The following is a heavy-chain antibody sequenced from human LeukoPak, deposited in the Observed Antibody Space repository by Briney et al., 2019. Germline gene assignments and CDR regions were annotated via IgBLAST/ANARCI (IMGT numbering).Heavy chain of an antibody. V-gene: IGHV3-7*01. CDR1: GFTFSSYW. D-gene: IGHD1-26*01. J-gene: IGHJ4*02. Sequence: GGSLRLSCAASGFTFSSYWMSWVRQAPGEGLEWVANIKEDGSEKYYVDSVKGRFTISRDNAKNSLYLQMNSLRDEDTAVYYCAREGAYSGSYYFDYWGQGTLVTVSS. CDR2: IKEDGSEK. CDR3: AREGAYSGSYYFDY.